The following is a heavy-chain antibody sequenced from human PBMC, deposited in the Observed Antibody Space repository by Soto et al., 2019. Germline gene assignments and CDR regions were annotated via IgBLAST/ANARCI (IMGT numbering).Heavy chain of an antibody. CDR3: ATPTPYDSSGYFFRGDAFDI. J-gene: IGHJ3*02. V-gene: IGHV1-18*04. CDR1: GYTFTSYG. CDR2: ISAYNGNT. D-gene: IGHD3-22*01. Sequence: GASVKVSCKASGYTFTSYGISWVRQAPGQGLEWMGWISAYNGNTNYAQKLQGRVAMTTDTSTSTAYMELRSLRSDDTAVYYCATPTPYDSSGYFFRGDAFDIWGQGTMVTVS.